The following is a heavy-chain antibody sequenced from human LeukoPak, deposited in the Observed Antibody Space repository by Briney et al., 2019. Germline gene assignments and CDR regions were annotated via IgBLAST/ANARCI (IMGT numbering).Heavy chain of an antibody. CDR2: IYYSGST. Sequence: PSETLSLTCTVSGGSISSYYWSWIRQPPGKGLEWIGYIYYSGSTNYNPSLKSRVTISVDTSKNQFSLKLSSVTAADTAVYYCARDTGYSGYTNDAFDIWGQGTMVTVSS. CDR1: GGSISSYY. CDR3: ARDTGYSGYTNDAFDI. J-gene: IGHJ3*02. V-gene: IGHV4-59*01. D-gene: IGHD5-12*01.